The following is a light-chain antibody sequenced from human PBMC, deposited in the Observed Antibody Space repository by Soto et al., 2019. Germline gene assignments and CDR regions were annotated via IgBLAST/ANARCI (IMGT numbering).Light chain of an antibody. CDR2: GAS. Sequence: DIVLTQSPGTLSLSPGERATLYCRASQSVTTNYLAWYQQKRGQAHRLLIYGASSRATGVPDRFSGGGSGTDFTLIISRLEPAEFAEYYCQQYGRPPFTVGQGTRLEIK. V-gene: IGKV3-20*01. CDR1: QSVTTNY. CDR3: QQYGRPPFT. J-gene: IGKJ5*01.